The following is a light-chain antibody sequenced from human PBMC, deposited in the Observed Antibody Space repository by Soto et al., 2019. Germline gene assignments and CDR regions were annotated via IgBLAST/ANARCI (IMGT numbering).Light chain of an antibody. CDR1: QSVSSSY. Sequence: EIVLTQSPGTLSLSPGERATLSCRASQSVSSSYLAWYQQKPGQTPRLLIYDASSRATGIPDRFSGSGSGTDFTRTVSRLEPEDFAVYYCQQYRTFGQGTKVEIK. J-gene: IGKJ1*01. CDR2: DAS. V-gene: IGKV3-20*01. CDR3: QQYRT.